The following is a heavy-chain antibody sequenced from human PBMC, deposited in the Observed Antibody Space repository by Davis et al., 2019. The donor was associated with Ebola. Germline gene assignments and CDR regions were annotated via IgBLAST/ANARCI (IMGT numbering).Heavy chain of an antibody. CDR1: GGSISSYY. V-gene: IGHV4-59*01. J-gene: IGHJ6*02. Sequence: SETLSLTCTVSGGSISSYYWSWIRQPPGKGLEWIGYTYYSGSTNYNPSLKSRVTISVDTSKNQFSLKLSSVTAADTAVYYCARERVYSGYHYYYYGKDVWGQGTTVTVSS. CDR2: TYYSGST. CDR3: ARERVYSGYHYYYYGKDV. D-gene: IGHD5-12*01.